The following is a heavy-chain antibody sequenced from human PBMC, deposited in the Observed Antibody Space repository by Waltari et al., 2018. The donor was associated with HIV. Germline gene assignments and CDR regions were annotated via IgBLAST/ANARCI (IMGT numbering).Heavy chain of an antibody. CDR3: ARGKDCGGGTCDGYHYYGMDV. Sequence: EVQLVESGGGLVQPGGSLRLSCAASGFTFTTSWVHWVRQAPGKGLVWVSRINPDGTDTRYADSVKGRFTISRDNAKNTVYLQVNRLRGEDTSVYYCARGKDCGGGTCDGYHYYGMDVWGQGTTVTVSS. V-gene: IGHV3-74*01. CDR1: GFTFTTSW. CDR2: INPDGTDT. J-gene: IGHJ6*02. D-gene: IGHD2-15*01.